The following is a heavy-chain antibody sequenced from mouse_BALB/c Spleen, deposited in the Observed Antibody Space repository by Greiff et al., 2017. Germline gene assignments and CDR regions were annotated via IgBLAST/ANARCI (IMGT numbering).Heavy chain of an antibody. CDR3: ARAEAYYGNPWFAY. V-gene: IGHV1-39*01. D-gene: IGHD2-10*01. Sequence: VQLQQTGPELVKPGASVKISCKASGYSFTDYIMLWVKQSHGKSLEWIGNINPYYGSTSYNLKFKGKATLTVDKSSSTAYMQLNSLTSEDSAVYYCARAEAYYGNPWFAYWGQGTLVTVSA. CDR1: GYSFTDYI. CDR2: INPYYGST. J-gene: IGHJ3*01.